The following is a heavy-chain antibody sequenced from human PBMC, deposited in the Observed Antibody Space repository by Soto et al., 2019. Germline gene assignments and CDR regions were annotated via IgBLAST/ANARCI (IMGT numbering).Heavy chain of an antibody. V-gene: IGHV1-69*01. Sequence: QVQLVQSGAEVKKPESSVKVSCKAPGGTFSTYAISWVRQAPGQGLEWMGGIIPMFGTANYAQRFQDRVTITADEATNTVYMELSSLRSEDTAVYFSASGIQLWLRRINNGYSGWSKGTLVTVSP. J-gene: IGHJ4*02. CDR2: IIPMFGTA. D-gene: IGHD5-18*01. CDR3: ASGIQLWLRRINNGYSG. CDR1: GGTFSTYA.